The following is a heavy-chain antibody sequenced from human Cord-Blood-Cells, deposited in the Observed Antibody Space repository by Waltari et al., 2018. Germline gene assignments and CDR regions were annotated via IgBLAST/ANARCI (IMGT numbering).Heavy chain of an antibody. CDR3: ARGEQLAPFDY. CDR1: GGSISSGAYP. D-gene: IGHD6-6*01. Sequence: QLHLQEPGPGLVNPSQTLSRTCAVSGGSISSGAYPWSWIRQPPGKGLEWIGYIYHSGSTYYNPSLKSRVTISVDRSKNQFSLKLSSVTAADTAVYYCARGEQLAPFDYWGQGTLVTVSS. J-gene: IGHJ4*02. CDR2: IYHSGST. V-gene: IGHV4-30-2*01.